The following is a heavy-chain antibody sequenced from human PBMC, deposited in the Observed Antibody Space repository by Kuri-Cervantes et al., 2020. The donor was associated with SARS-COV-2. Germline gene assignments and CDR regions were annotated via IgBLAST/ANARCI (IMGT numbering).Heavy chain of an antibody. Sequence: ASVKVSCKASGYTFTDYGITWVRQAPGQGLEWMGWIGAYNGNTNYAQKLQGRVTITTETSTSTAYMELRSLRSDDTAVYYCARVLLWFGESRYYYGMDVWGQGTTVTVSS. J-gene: IGHJ6*02. V-gene: IGHV1-18*01. CDR2: IGAYNGNT. CDR3: ARVLLWFGESRYYYGMDV. D-gene: IGHD3-10*01. CDR1: GYTFTDYG.